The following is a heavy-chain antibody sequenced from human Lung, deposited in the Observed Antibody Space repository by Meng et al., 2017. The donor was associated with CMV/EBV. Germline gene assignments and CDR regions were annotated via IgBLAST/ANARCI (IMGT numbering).Heavy chain of an antibody. CDR1: GFSLTTRGVG. J-gene: IGHJ4*02. Sequence: QITLKESGPTLVKPTQTLTLTCTFSGFSLTTRGVGVGWIRQPPGKALEWLALIYWDDDRRYRPSLKSRLTITKDTSKNRVVLSMTNMDPVDAATYYCAHIIAARPFDYWGQGALVTVSS. CDR2: IYWDDDR. V-gene: IGHV2-5*02. CDR3: AHIIAARPFDY. D-gene: IGHD6-6*01.